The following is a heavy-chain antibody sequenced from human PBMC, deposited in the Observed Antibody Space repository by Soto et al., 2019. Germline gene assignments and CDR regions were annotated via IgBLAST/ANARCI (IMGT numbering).Heavy chain of an antibody. Sequence: GGSLRLSCAASGFTFSSYAMHWVRQAPGKGLEWVAVISYDGSNKYYADSVKGRFTISRDNSKNTLYLQMNSLRAEDTAVYYCARDSPRRYSYGMYYFDYWGQGTLVTVSS. V-gene: IGHV3-30-3*01. CDR1: GFTFSSYA. J-gene: IGHJ4*02. CDR2: ISYDGSNK. CDR3: ARDSPRRYSYGMYYFDY. D-gene: IGHD5-18*01.